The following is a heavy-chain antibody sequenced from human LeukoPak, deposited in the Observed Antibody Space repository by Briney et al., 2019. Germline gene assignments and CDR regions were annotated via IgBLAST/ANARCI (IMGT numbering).Heavy chain of an antibody. CDR3: ARLVTGTTVINSGWFDP. D-gene: IGHD4-23*01. CDR1: GITVSGNY. J-gene: IGHJ5*02. Sequence: GGSLRLSCAASGITVSGNYMAWVRQAPGKGLEWASVIYSGGNTYHADSVKGRFSISRDNSKNTVYLQMNGLRVEDTAVYYCARLVTGTTVINSGWFDPWGQGTLVTVSS. V-gene: IGHV3-66*04. CDR2: IYSGGNT.